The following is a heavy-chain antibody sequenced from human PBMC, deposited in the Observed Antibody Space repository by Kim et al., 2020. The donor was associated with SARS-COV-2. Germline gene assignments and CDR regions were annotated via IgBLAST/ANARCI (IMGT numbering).Heavy chain of an antibody. CDR3: GSVFEY. Sequence: EGTGTRSTDSVKGRFTVSRDKARNPVYLQMNSLRDEDTAVYYCGSVFEYWGQGILVTVSS. V-gene: IGHV3-74*01. CDR2: EGTGT. J-gene: IGHJ4*02.